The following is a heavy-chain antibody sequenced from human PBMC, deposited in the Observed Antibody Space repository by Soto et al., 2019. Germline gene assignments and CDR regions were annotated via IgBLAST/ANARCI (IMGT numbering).Heavy chain of an antibody. CDR2: IYHSGST. CDR3: ARTRYYDFWSGYNY. Sequence: SETLSLTCTVSGGSISSGGYYWSWIRQHPGKGLEWIGYIYHSGSTNYNPSLKSRVTISVDKSKNQFSLKLSSVTAADTAVYYCARTRYYDFWSGYNYWGQGTLVTVSS. CDR1: GGSISSGGYY. V-gene: IGHV4-31*03. J-gene: IGHJ4*02. D-gene: IGHD3-3*01.